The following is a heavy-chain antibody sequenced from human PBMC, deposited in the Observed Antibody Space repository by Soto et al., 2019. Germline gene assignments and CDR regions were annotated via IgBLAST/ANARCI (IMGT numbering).Heavy chain of an antibody. CDR3: ARGDTTMARGAFDF. Sequence: QVQLVESGGGVVQPGRSLRLSCAASGFTFSSYDMHWVRQAPGKGLEWVAVIWYDGRNKYHADPVKGRFTISRDSSKNTLYLQMNSLRAEDTAVYYCARGDTTMARGAFDFWGQGTLVTVSS. CDR1: GFTFSSYD. D-gene: IGHD5-18*01. V-gene: IGHV3-33*01. CDR2: IWYDGRNK. J-gene: IGHJ4*02.